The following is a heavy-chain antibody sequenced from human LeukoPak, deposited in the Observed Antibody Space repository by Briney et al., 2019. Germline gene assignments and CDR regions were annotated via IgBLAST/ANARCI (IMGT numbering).Heavy chain of an antibody. V-gene: IGHV3-23*01. CDR1: GFTLSSYS. CDR2: ISGSGGST. D-gene: IGHD3-10*01. J-gene: IGHJ5*02. Sequence: GGSLRLSCAASGFTLSSYSMKWVRQAPGKGLEWVSAISGSGGSTYYADSVKGRFTISRDNSKNTLYLQMNSLRAEDTAVYYCARAVWFGELLPKNWFDPWGQGTLVTVSS. CDR3: ARAVWFGELLPKNWFDP.